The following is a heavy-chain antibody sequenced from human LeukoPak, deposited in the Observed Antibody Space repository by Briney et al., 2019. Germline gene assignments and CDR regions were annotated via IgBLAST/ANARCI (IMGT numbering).Heavy chain of an antibody. J-gene: IGHJ4*02. CDR3: ARDPVPATARHFDY. CDR2: TSSDGNIK. Sequence: GGSLRLSCAASGFTFSSYSMNWVRQAPGKGLEWVAVTSSDGNIKYYADSVKGRFTISRDNSKNTLYLQMNSLRGEDTGVYYCARDPVPATARHFDYWGQGTLVTVSS. D-gene: IGHD1-1*01. V-gene: IGHV3-30*03. CDR1: GFTFSSYS.